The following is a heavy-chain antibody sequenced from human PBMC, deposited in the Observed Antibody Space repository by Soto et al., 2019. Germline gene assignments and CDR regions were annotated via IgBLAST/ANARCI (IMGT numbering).Heavy chain of an antibody. D-gene: IGHD3-3*01. V-gene: IGHV4-61*03. CDR1: GGSVSSGTYQ. CDR3: ARLHFYDFWSASVPMDV. Sequence: QVQLQESGPGLVKPSETLSLTCTVSGGSVSSGTYQWSWIRQSPGKGLEWIGYIHYTGNTNYNPSLKSRVSISVDTSKNHFSLKLTSVTAADTALYFCARLHFYDFWSASVPMDVWGQGTAVTVSS. CDR2: IHYTGNT. J-gene: IGHJ6*02.